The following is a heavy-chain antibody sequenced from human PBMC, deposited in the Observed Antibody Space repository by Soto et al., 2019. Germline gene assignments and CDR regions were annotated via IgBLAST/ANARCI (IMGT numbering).Heavy chain of an antibody. J-gene: IGHJ5*02. D-gene: IGHD1-26*01. CDR2: ISGSGFKK. CDR3: AKNQGVELVPLATVDWFDP. CDR1: GFIFENFG. Sequence: GGSLRLSCAASGFIFENFGMSWVRQAPGKGLEWISSISGSGFKKYYADSVKGRFTISRDNSKSTVYLELNNLSAEDTAVHHCAKNQGVELVPLATVDWFDPWGQGSVVTVSS. V-gene: IGHV3-23*01.